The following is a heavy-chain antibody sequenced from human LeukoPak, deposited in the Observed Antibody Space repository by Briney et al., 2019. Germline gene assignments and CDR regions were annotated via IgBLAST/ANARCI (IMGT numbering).Heavy chain of an antibody. J-gene: IGHJ3*02. CDR3: ARDRGYCSSTSCYVRRNDAFDI. V-gene: IGHV4-4*02. CDR2: IYYSGST. CDR1: GGSISSSNW. Sequence: KTSGTLSLTCAVSGGSISSSNWWSWVRQPPGKGLEWIGYIYYSGSTNYNPSLKSRVTISVDTSKNQFSLKLSSVTAADTAVYYCARDRGYCSSTSCYVRRNDAFDIWGQGTMVTVSS. D-gene: IGHD2-2*01.